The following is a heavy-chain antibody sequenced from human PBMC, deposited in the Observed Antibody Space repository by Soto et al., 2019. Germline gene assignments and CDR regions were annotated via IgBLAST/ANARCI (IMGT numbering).Heavy chain of an antibody. V-gene: IGHV3-48*01. CDR1: GFSFNTYA. CDR3: ARYPSGHRDFDA. Sequence: EVQLVESGGGLVQPGGSLRLSCAASGFSFNTYAMSWVRQAPGKGLEWLSYISSSNSIYYADSVKGRFTISRDNAKNSRYLQMRSLSVEDTAVYYCARYPSGHRDFDAWGQGTLVTVSS. CDR2: ISSSNSI. J-gene: IGHJ4*02. D-gene: IGHD3-16*02.